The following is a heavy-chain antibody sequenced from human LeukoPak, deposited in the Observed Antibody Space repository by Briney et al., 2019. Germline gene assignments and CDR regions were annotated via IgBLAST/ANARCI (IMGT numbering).Heavy chain of an antibody. CDR1: GGSISSSSYY. V-gene: IGHV4-39*01. CDR3: ARQFGFTRAGRYPFDS. J-gene: IGHJ4*02. Sequence: KPSETLSLTCTVSGGSISSSSYYWAWIRQPTGKGLEWIGSISYSGTTYYNPSPRSRVTISVDTSMNQFSLNLSSVTAADTAFYYCARQFGFTRAGRYPFDSWGQGTLVTVSS. CDR2: ISYSGTT. D-gene: IGHD6-19*01.